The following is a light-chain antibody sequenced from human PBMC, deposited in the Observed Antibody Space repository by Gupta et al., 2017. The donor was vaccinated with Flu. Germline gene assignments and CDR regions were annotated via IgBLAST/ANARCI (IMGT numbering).Light chain of an antibody. CDR2: EVN. V-gene: IGLV2-8*01. Sequence: VTISCAGPSSDIGTYNYVSWYQQHPGKAPKLMIFEVNQRPSGVPDRFSGSESGNTASLTVSGLRAEDEADYYCSSYAGSTNLWVFGGGTKLTVL. J-gene: IGLJ3*02. CDR1: SSDIGTYNY. CDR3: SSYAGSTNLWV.